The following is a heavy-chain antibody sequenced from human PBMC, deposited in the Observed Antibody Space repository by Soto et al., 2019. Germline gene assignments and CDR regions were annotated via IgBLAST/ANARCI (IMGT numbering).Heavy chain of an antibody. CDR2: IAGSGTGT. J-gene: IGHJ5*02. V-gene: IGHV3-23*01. CDR1: GFTFSSYA. Sequence: GGSLRLSCATSGFTFSSYAMSWVRQAPGKGLEWVSTIAGSGTGTYYADSVKGRFTISRDNSKNTLYLQMNSLRAEDTAVYYCAKDQTPSLRFGFGPWGQGTLVTVSS. D-gene: IGHD3-10*01. CDR3: AKDQTPSLRFGFGP.